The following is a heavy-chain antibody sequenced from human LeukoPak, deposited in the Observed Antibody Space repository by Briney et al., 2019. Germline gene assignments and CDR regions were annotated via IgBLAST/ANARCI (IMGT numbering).Heavy chain of an antibody. Sequence: SETLSLTCSVSGGSISGFYWSWNRQPPGQRLESLGSIYYSGSTNSNPSLKSRVTISVDASKTQFSLKVSSVTAADTAVYYCTRHPRTPRHYGMDVWGHGTTVTVSS. CDR3: TRHPRTPRHYGMDV. CDR2: IYYSGST. D-gene: IGHD1-1*01. V-gene: IGHV4-59*08. CDR1: GGSISGFY. J-gene: IGHJ6*02.